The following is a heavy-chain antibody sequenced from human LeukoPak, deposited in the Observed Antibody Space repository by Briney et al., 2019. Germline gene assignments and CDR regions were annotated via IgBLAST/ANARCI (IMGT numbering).Heavy chain of an antibody. CDR3: AKRRGLELLYYYYMDV. D-gene: IGHD1-7*01. Sequence: PGGSLRLSCAASGFTFSTYNMNWVRQAPGKGLEWVSSITSSSSYTFYADSVKGRFTISRDNSKNTLYLQMNSLRAEDTAVYYCAKRRGLELLYYYYMDVWGKGTTVTVSS. V-gene: IGHV3-21*04. CDR1: GFTFSTYN. CDR2: ITSSSSYT. J-gene: IGHJ6*03.